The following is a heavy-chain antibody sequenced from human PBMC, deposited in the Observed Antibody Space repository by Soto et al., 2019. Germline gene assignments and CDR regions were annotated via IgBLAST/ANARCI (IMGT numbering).Heavy chain of an antibody. CDR1: GFTVSSNY. D-gene: IGHD2-15*01. Sequence: EVQLVESGGGLIQPGGSLRLSCAASGFTVSSNYMSWVRQAPGKGLEWVSVIYSGGSTYYADSVKGRFTISRDNSKNPLYLQMNSLRAEDTAVYYCAREALGYCSGGSCYLYGMDVWGQGTTVTVSS. CDR3: AREALGYCSGGSCYLYGMDV. CDR2: IYSGGST. J-gene: IGHJ6*01. V-gene: IGHV3-53*01.